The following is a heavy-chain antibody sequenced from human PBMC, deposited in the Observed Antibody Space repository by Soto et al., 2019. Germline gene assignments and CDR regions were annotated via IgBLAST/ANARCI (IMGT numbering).Heavy chain of an antibody. J-gene: IGHJ4*02. CDR2: IHHSGIT. V-gene: IGHV4-4*02. CDR1: GDSLSTDYW. D-gene: IGHD3-16*02. CDR3: ARGISYRWVY. Sequence: SETLSLPCTVSGDSLSTDYWWSWVRQPPGKGLEWIGEIHHSGITNYIQSVRSRVTMSVDKSNNQVSLELTSVAAADTAVYYCARGISYRWVYWGQGILVTVSS.